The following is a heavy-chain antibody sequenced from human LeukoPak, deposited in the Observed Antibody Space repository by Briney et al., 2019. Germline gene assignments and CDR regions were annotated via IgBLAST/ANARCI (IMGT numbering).Heavy chain of an antibody. V-gene: IGHV4-59*08. Sequence: ASETLSLTCTVSGGSISSYYWSWIRQPPGKGLEWIGYIYYSGSTNYNPSLKSRVTISVDTSKNQFSLKLSSVTAADTAVYYCAGYSSSWSPDWWGQGTLVTVSS. J-gene: IGHJ4*02. CDR1: GGSISSYY. D-gene: IGHD6-13*01. CDR3: AGYSSSWSPDW. CDR2: IYYSGST.